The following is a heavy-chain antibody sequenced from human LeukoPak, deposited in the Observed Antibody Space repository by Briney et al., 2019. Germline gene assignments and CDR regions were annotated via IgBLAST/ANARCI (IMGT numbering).Heavy chain of an antibody. V-gene: IGHV3-43*02. CDR3: AKAYGVSYYDILTGFDGLLYFDY. Sequence: GGSLRLSCAASGFTFDDYAMHWVRQAPGKGLEWVSLISGDGGSTYYADSVKGRFTISRDNSKNSLYLQMNSLRTEDTALYYCAKAYGVSYYDILTGFDGLLYFDYWAREPWSPSPQ. J-gene: IGHJ4*02. CDR2: ISGDGGST. CDR1: GFTFDDYA. D-gene: IGHD3-9*01.